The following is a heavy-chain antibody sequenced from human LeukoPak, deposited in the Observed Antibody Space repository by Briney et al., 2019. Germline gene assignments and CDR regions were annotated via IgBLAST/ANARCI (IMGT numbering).Heavy chain of an antibody. CDR3: ARDGYTSGSHDY. Sequence: PGGSLRPSCAASGFTFSSYWMTWVRQGPGKGLEWVANIKLDGSEKYYGDSVKGRFTISRDNAKNSLYLQMNSLRAEDTAVYHCARDGYTSGSHDYWGQGTLVTVSS. CDR1: GFTFSSYW. V-gene: IGHV3-7*04. CDR2: IKLDGSEK. J-gene: IGHJ4*02. D-gene: IGHD3-10*01.